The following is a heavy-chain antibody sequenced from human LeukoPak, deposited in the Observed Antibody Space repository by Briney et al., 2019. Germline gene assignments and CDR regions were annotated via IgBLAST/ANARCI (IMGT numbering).Heavy chain of an antibody. V-gene: IGHV1-46*01. J-gene: IGHJ4*02. CDR2: INPSGGST. D-gene: IGHD7-27*01. Sequence: ASVKVSCKASGYTFASYYMHWVRQAPGQGLEWMGIINPSGGSTSYAQKFQGRVTMTRDTSTSTVYMELSSSRSEDTAVYYCARGGPMGTGVDYWGQGTLVTVSS. CDR3: ARGGPMGTGVDY. CDR1: GYTFASYY.